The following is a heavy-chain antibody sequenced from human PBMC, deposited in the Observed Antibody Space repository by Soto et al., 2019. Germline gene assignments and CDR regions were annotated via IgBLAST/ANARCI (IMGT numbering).Heavy chain of an antibody. J-gene: IGHJ4*02. CDR2: THYSGST. CDR1: GGSISTYY. V-gene: IGHV4-59*13. D-gene: IGHD5-12*01. CDR3: ARVHPPYRDGYNYLDS. Sequence: PSETLSLTCTVSGGSISTYYWSWIRQPPSKGLEWIGYTHYSGSTNYNPSLKTRVTISVDMSKIQFSLRLSSVTAADTAVYYCARVHPPYRDGYNYLDSWGQGTLVTVSS.